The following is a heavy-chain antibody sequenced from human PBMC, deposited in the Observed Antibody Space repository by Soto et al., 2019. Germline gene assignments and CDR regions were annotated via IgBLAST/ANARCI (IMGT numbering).Heavy chain of an antibody. CDR3: ARSRGWYEADDFDI. CDR2: LSRSGNTI. Sequence: QVQLVESGGGLVQPGGSLRLSCAASGFTFGYYEMSWIRQAAGKGPEWVSFLSRSGNTIYYADSVKGRFSISRDNAENSLYLPMDSLRVEDTATYFCARSRGWYEADDFDIWGQGKMVTVTA. CDR1: GFTFGYYE. J-gene: IGHJ3*02. D-gene: IGHD6-19*01. V-gene: IGHV3-11*01.